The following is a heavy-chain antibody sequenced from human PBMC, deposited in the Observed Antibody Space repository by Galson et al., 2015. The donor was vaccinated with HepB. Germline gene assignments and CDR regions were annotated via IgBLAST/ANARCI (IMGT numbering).Heavy chain of an antibody. CDR1: GYSFSSYW. CDR2: IDPSDSYT. CDR3: ARRLLFDYSSSSGYYGMDV. J-gene: IGHJ6*02. Sequence: QSGAEVKKPGESLRISCKGSGYSFSSYWINWVRQMPGKGLEWMGRIDPSDSYTNYSPSFQGHVTISADKSISTAYLQWSSLKASDTAMYYCARRLLFDYSSSSGYYGMDVWGQGTTVTVSS. V-gene: IGHV5-10-1*01. D-gene: IGHD6-6*01.